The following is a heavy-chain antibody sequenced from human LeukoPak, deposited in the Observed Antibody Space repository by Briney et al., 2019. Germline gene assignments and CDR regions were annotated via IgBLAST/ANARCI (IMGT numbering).Heavy chain of an antibody. J-gene: IGHJ4*02. Sequence: GGSLRLSCAASGFTFSSCGMSWVRQAPGKGLEWVSGISSSGENTYYGDSVRGRFTISRDNSKNTLFLQMNSLTVEDTAVYYCAKSAAYISGWYGYWGQGTLVTVSS. V-gene: IGHV3-23*01. CDR1: GFTFSSCG. CDR3: AKSAAYISGWYGY. D-gene: IGHD6-19*01. CDR2: ISSSGENT.